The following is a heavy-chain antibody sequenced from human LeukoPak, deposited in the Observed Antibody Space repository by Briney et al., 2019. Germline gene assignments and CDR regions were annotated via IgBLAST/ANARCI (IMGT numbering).Heavy chain of an antibody. Sequence: GGSLRLSCAASGFTFSSYAMSWVRQAPGKGLEWVSAISGSGGSTYYADSVKGRFTISRENAKNSLYLQMNSLRAEDTAVYYCARASGYYVWGSYRPFHFDYWGQGTLVTVSS. D-gene: IGHD3-16*02. CDR3: ARASGYYVWGSYRPFHFDY. V-gene: IGHV3-23*01. CDR2: ISGSGGST. CDR1: GFTFSSYA. J-gene: IGHJ4*02.